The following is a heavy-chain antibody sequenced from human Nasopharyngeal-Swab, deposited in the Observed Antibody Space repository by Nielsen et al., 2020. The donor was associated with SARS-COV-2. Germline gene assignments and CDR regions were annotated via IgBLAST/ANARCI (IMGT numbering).Heavy chain of an antibody. Sequence: SETLSLTCTVSGGSISSSSYYWGWIRQPPGKGLEWIGSIYYSGSPYYNPSLKSRVTISVDTSKNQFSLKLSAVTAADTAVYYCAGKRGRGGIWNYYYYYMDVWGKGTTVTVSS. CDR3: AGKRGRGGIWNYYYYYMDV. CDR1: GGSISSSSYY. V-gene: IGHV4-39*07. CDR2: IYYSGSP. D-gene: IGHD3-10*01. J-gene: IGHJ6*03.